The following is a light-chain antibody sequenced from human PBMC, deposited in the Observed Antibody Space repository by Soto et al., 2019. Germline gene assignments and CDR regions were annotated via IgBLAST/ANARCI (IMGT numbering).Light chain of an antibody. Sequence: DIQMTQSPSTLSASVGDRVTITCRASQDITNSLNWYQQKSGKAPSLLIYASYTLQTGVQSRFSGSGSGTDFTLSIRNLQPEDFAHYFCHQTYSTPGTFGQGTKVDI. CDR1: QDITNS. CDR2: ASY. CDR3: HQTYSTPGT. V-gene: IGKV1-39*01. J-gene: IGKJ1*01.